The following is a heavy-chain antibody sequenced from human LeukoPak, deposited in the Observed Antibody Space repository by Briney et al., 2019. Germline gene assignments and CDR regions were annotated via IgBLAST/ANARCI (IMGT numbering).Heavy chain of an antibody. J-gene: IGHJ6*03. V-gene: IGHV3-7*01. Sequence: GGSLRLSCAASGFTFSTYWMSWVRQAPGKGLEWVANIKQDGSEKYYVDSVKGRFTISRDNAKNSLYLQMSSLRAEDTAVYYCARVAVIYYYYMEVWGKGTTVTVSS. D-gene: IGHD2/OR15-2a*01. CDR1: GFTFSTYW. CDR3: ARVAVIYYYYMEV. CDR2: IKQDGSEK.